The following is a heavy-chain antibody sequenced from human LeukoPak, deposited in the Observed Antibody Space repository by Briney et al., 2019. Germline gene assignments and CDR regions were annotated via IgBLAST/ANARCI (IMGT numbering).Heavy chain of an antibody. CDR2: ISSVITTK. Sequence: GGSLRLSCAASGFSFSIYSMNWVRQAPGKGLEWVSYISSVITTKYYADSVKGRFTISRDNAKNTLYLQMNSLRAEDTAVYYCTTDLVRMGLLWFGELLEEDFDYWGQGTLVTVSS. J-gene: IGHJ4*02. CDR1: GFSFSIYS. V-gene: IGHV3-48*01. CDR3: TTDLVRMGLLWFGELLEEDFDY. D-gene: IGHD3-10*01.